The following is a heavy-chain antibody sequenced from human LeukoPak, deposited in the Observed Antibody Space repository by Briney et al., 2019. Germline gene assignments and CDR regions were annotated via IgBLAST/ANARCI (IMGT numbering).Heavy chain of an antibody. D-gene: IGHD3-3*01. Sequence: GGPLSLSVEAPGLAFIATGMHWFGKAPGRGLGWVSRIKGDGISTNYADSVKGRFTISRDIAKNTLYLQMNSLRAEDTGVYYCAKDHYWSIDYWGRGTLVTVSS. J-gene: IGHJ4*02. CDR2: IKGDGIST. CDR1: GLAFIATG. V-gene: IGHV3-74*01. CDR3: AKDHYWSIDY.